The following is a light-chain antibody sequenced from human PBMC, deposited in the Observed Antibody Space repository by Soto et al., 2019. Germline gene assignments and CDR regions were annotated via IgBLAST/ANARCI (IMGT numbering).Light chain of an antibody. Sequence: EIVLRQSPATLSKSPGERATLCCRASQNIDNFLVWYQQKPGQAPRLLIYDASKRATGIPARFSGSGSGTDFTLTISSLEPEDFAVYYCQQRYTLITFGPGTKVDIK. J-gene: IGKJ3*01. CDR2: DAS. CDR1: QNIDNF. V-gene: IGKV3-11*01. CDR3: QQRYTLIT.